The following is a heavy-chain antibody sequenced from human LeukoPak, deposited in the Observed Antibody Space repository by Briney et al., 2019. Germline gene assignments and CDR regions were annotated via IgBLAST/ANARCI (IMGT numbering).Heavy chain of an antibody. V-gene: IGHV4-39*07. D-gene: IGHD6-13*01. J-gene: IGHJ4*02. CDR3: ARAYPHYSSSWYADY. CDR1: GGSINTNSYY. CDR2: VHYSGSY. Sequence: SETLSLTCTVSGGSINTNSYYWGWVRQPPGKGLEWIGSVHYSGSYFCNPSLKSRATVSIDTSKNQFSLKLSSVTAADTAVYYCARAYPHYSSSWYADYWGQGTLVTVSS.